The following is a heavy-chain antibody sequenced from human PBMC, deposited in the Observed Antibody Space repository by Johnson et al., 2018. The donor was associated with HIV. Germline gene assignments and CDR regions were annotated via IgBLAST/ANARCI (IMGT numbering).Heavy chain of an antibody. J-gene: IGHJ3*02. CDR1: GFTFSSYV. D-gene: IGHD3-22*01. CDR2: ISHNGGTE. Sequence: QVQLGESGGGVVHPGRSLRLSCVGSGFTFSSYVMHWVRQAPGKGLDWVAFISHNGGTEYSADSVKGRFTISRDNAKHTLYLQLNYLTPEDTALYSCAKDVSLVTMIAEGLAFDIWGQGTMVTVSS. V-gene: IGHV3-30-3*02. CDR3: AKDVSLVTMIAEGLAFDI.